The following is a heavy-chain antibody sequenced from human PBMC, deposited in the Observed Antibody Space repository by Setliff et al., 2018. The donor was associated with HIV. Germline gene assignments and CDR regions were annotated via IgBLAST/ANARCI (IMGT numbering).Heavy chain of an antibody. D-gene: IGHD2-15*01. CDR2: INSDGSST. CDR3: ARARGGNSEWSY. CDR1: GFTFSSYW. V-gene: IGHV3-74*03. J-gene: IGHJ4*02. Sequence: GESLRLSCAASGFTFSSYWMHWVRQVPGKGLVWVSRINSDGSSTTYADFVKGRFTISRDNAKNTLYLQMNSLRAEDTAVYSCARARGGNSEWSYWVQGTLVTVSS.